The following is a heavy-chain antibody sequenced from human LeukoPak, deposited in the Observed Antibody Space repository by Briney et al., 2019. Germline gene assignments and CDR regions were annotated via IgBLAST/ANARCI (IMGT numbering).Heavy chain of an antibody. CDR3: ARSKVLLWFGARYNWFDP. CDR2: IYYSGST. V-gene: IGHV4-39*07. Sequence: SETLSLTCTVSGGSISSSSYYWGWIRQPPGKGLEWIGSIYYSGSTYYNPSLKSRVTISVDTSKNQFSLKLSSVTAADTAVYYCARSKVLLWFGARYNWFDPWGQGTLVTVSS. J-gene: IGHJ5*02. CDR1: GGSISSSSYY. D-gene: IGHD3-10*01.